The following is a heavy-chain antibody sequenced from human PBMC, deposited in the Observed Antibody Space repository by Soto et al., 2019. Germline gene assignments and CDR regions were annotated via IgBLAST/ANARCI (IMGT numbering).Heavy chain of an antibody. V-gene: IGHV3-48*02. J-gene: IGHJ4*02. CDR1: GFTFSSYS. CDR2: ISSSSSTI. CDR3: ARPAVDGLFDY. Sequence: EVQLVESGGGLVQPGGSLRLSCAASGFTFSSYSMNWVRQAPGKGLEWVSYISSSSSTIYYADSVKGRFTISRDNAKNSRCVQRHSLRDEDTAVYYCARPAVDGLFDYWGRGTLVTVSS. D-gene: IGHD6-19*01.